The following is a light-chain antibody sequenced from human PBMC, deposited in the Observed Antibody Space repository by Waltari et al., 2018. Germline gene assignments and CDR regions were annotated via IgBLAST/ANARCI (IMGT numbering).Light chain of an antibody. CDR3: QQHSDYPLT. Sequence: DIQMTQSPSSLSASVGDRVTITCRASQPITNNLAWFQQQPGIAPKSLIYAASNLQSGVPSRFSASGSRTDFTLTISSLQAEDSGTYYCQQHSDYPLTFGGGTKVEIK. CDR2: AAS. V-gene: IGKV1-16*01. J-gene: IGKJ4*01. CDR1: QPITNN.